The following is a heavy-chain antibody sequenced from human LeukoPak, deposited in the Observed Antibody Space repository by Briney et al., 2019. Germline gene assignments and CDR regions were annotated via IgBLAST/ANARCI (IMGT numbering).Heavy chain of an antibody. CDR1: GGSISSYY. CDR3: VRLDAAAGRYLQFYY. V-gene: IGHV4-4*07. CDR2: IYTSGST. J-gene: IGHJ4*02. D-gene: IGHD5-24*01. Sequence: SETLSLTCTVSGGSISSYYWSWIRQPAGKGLEWIGRIYTSGSTNYNPSLKSRVTISVDKSKNQFSLKLSSVTAADTAVYYCVRLDAAAGRYLQFYYWGQGTLVTVSS.